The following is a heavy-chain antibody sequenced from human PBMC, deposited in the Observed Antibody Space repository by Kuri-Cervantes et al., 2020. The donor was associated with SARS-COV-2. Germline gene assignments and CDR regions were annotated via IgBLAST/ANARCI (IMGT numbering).Heavy chain of an antibody. Sequence: GESLKISCTASGFTFGDYAMSWVRHVPGKGLEWVATISVGGGTMYYADSVKGRFTISRDSSKSTVYLQMNSLRDEDTALYYCAKDTLTGHSHGNFDYWGQGTLVTVSS. CDR3: AKDTLTGHSHGNFDY. J-gene: IGHJ4*02. CDR1: GFTFGDYA. V-gene: IGHV3-23*01. D-gene: IGHD5-18*01. CDR2: ISVGGGTM.